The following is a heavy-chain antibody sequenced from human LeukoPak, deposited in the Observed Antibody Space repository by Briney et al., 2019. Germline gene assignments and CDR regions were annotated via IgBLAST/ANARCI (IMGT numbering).Heavy chain of an antibody. CDR3: ARNSWGLDS. CDR2: IDTSGST. J-gene: IGHJ5*01. D-gene: IGHD7-27*01. Sequence: SETLFLSCTVSGDSISGYYWSWIRQPAGKGLEWVGRIDTSGSTNYNSSLKSRVTMSVDTSKHQFSLKLNSVTAAHTAVYYCARNSWGLDSWGQGTLVTVSS. V-gene: IGHV4-4*07. CDR1: GDSISGYY.